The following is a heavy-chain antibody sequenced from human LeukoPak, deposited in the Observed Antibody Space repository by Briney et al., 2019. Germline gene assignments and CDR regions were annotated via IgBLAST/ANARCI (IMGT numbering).Heavy chain of an antibody. D-gene: IGHD1-1*01. Sequence: ASVKVSCKASGGTFSGYAISWVRQAPGQGLEWMGGIIPIFGTANYAQKFQGRVTITADKSTSTAYMELSSLRSEDTAVYYCASLGAPNGNFDYWGQGTLVTVSS. CDR1: GGTFSGYA. CDR3: ASLGAPNGNFDY. CDR2: IIPIFGTA. J-gene: IGHJ4*02. V-gene: IGHV1-69*06.